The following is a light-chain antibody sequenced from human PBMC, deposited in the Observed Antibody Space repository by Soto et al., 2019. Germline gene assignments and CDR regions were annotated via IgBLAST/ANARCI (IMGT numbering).Light chain of an antibody. CDR2: GAS. CDR1: QRISSN. V-gene: IGKV3-15*01. Sequence: EIVMTQSPATLSVSPGERATLSCRASQRISSNLAWYQQKPGQAPRLLIYGASTRATDIPVRFSGSGSETEFTLTISSLQSEDFAVYYCLQYNNWPRTFGQGTKVDIK. J-gene: IGKJ1*01. CDR3: LQYNNWPRT.